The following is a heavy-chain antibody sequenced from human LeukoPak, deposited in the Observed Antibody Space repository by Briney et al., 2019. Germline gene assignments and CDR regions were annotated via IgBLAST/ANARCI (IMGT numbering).Heavy chain of an antibody. Sequence: SETLSLTCAVYGGSSSGYYWSWIRQPPGKGLEWIGEINHSGSTNYNPSLKSRVTISVDTSKNQFSLKLSSVTAADTAVYYCARVEGGYCSSTSCYLDYWGQGTLVTVSS. CDR3: ARVEGGYCSSTSCYLDY. CDR2: INHSGST. J-gene: IGHJ4*02. V-gene: IGHV4-34*01. D-gene: IGHD2-2*01. CDR1: GGSSSGYY.